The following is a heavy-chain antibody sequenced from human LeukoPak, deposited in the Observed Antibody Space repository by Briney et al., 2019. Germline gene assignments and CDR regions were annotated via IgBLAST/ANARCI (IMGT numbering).Heavy chain of an antibody. V-gene: IGHV4-61*02. CDR3: ARGDYPCYYGMDV. CDR2: IYTSGST. D-gene: IGHD4-11*01. CDR1: GGSISSGSYY. J-gene: IGHJ6*02. Sequence: TLSLTCTVSGGSISSGSYYWSWIRQPAGKGLEWIGRIYTSGSTNYNPSLKSRVTISVDTSKNQFSLKLSSVTAADTAVYYCARGDYPCYYGMDVWGQGTTVTVSS.